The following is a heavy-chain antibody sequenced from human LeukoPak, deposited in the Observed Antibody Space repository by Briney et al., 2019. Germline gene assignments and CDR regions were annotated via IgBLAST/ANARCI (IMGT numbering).Heavy chain of an antibody. CDR1: GGSISSYY. CDR2: IYYSGST. V-gene: IGHV4-59*01. D-gene: IGHD4-17*01. J-gene: IGHJ5*02. Sequence: PSETLSLTCTVSGGSISSYYWSWIRQPPGKGLEWIGYIYYSGSTNYNPSLRSRVTISVDMSKNQFSLKLSSVTAADTAVYYCARCPDDYGDYWFDPWGQGTLVTVSS. CDR3: ARCPDDYGDYWFDP.